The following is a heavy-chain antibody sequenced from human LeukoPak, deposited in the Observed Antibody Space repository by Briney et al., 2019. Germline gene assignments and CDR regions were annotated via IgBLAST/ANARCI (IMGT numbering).Heavy chain of an antibody. D-gene: IGHD2-2*01. Sequence: GASVKVSCKASGYTFTGYYMHWVRQAPGQGLEWMGWINPNSGGTNYAQKFQGRVTMTRDTSISTAYMELSRLRSDDTAVYYCARDFGVVPLYYYMDVWGKGTTVTVSS. CDR1: GYTFTGYY. J-gene: IGHJ6*03. CDR3: ARDFGVVPLYYYMDV. CDR2: INPNSGGT. V-gene: IGHV1-2*02.